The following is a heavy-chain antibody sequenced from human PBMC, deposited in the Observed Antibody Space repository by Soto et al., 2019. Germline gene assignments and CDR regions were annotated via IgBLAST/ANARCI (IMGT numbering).Heavy chain of an antibody. CDR3: AKGDTAKLVDYYYYGMDV. V-gene: IGHV3-33*06. D-gene: IGHD5-18*01. Sequence: GGSLRLSCAASGFTFSSYGMHWVRQAPGKGLEWVAVIWYDGSNKYYADSVKGRFTISRDNSKNTLYLQMNSLRAEDTAVYYSAKGDTAKLVDYYYYGMDVWGQGTTVTVSS. J-gene: IGHJ6*02. CDR2: IWYDGSNK. CDR1: GFTFSSYG.